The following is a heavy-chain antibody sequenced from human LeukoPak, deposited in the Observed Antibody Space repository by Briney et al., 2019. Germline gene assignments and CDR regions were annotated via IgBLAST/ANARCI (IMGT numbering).Heavy chain of an antibody. CDR1: GYTFTGYH. CDR3: ARGQSGSSSWYDY. D-gene: IGHD6-13*01. J-gene: IGHJ4*02. Sequence: ASVKVSCKASGYTFTGYHMHWVRQAPGQGLEWMGWINPNSGGTNYAQKFQGWVTMTRDTSISTAYMELSRLRSDDTAVYYCARGQSGSSSWYDYWGQGTLVTVSS. V-gene: IGHV1-2*04. CDR2: INPNSGGT.